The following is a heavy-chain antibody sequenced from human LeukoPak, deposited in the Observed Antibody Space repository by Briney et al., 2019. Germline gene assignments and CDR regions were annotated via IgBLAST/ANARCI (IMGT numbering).Heavy chain of an antibody. J-gene: IGHJ4*02. CDR2: INWNGGST. CDR1: GFTFDDYG. Sequence: GGSLRLSCAASGFTFDDYGMSWVRQAPGKGLEWVSGINWNGGSTGYADSVKGRLTISRDNAKNSLYLQMNSLRAEDTALYYCAREGDSSGYYYVYYFDYWGQGTLVTVSS. D-gene: IGHD3-22*01. V-gene: IGHV3-20*04. CDR3: AREGDSSGYYYVYYFDY.